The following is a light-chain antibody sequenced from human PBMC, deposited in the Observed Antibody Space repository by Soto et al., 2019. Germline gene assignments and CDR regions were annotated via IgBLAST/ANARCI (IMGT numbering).Light chain of an antibody. CDR3: ALLMGNGISV. CDR2: GTS. J-gene: IGLJ1*01. V-gene: IGLV8-61*01. Sequence: QTVVTQESSFSVSPGGTVTLTCGLISGSVSSANNPNWYQQTPGQAPRTLIYGTSTRSSGVPDRFSGSMLGNKAALTITGAQADDESDYYCALLMGNGISVFGTGTKVTLL. CDR1: SGSVSSANN.